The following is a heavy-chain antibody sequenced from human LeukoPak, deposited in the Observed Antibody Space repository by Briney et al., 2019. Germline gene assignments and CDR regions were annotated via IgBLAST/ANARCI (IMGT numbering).Heavy chain of an antibody. CDR1: GFTFSSYS. CDR3: ASSEAVAGTAFDI. D-gene: IGHD6-19*01. Sequence: PGGSLTLSCAASGFTFSSYSMNWVRQAPGKGLEWVSFISSISSYIYYADSVKGRFTISRDNAKNSLYLQMNSLRAEGTAVYYCASSEAVAGTAFDIWGQGTMVTVSS. CDR2: ISSISSYI. V-gene: IGHV3-21*01. J-gene: IGHJ3*02.